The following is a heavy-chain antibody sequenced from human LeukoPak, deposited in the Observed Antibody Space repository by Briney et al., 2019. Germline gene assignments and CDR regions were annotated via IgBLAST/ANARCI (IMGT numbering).Heavy chain of an antibody. CDR1: GYTFTSYY. J-gene: IGHJ4*02. Sequence: ASVMVSCKASGYTFTSYYMHWVRQAPGQGLEWMGIINPSGGSTSYAQKFQGRVTMTRDTSTSTVYMELSSLRSEDTAVYYCARGYCSSTSCEQIGRHLRFLEWLFPAFDYWGQGTLVTVSS. D-gene: IGHD3-3*01. V-gene: IGHV1-46*03. CDR3: ARGYCSSTSCEQIGRHLRFLEWLFPAFDY. CDR2: INPSGGST.